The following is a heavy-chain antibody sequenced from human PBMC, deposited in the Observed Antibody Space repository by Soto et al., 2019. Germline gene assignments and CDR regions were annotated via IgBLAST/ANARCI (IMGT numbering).Heavy chain of an antibody. J-gene: IGHJ3*01. D-gene: IGHD4-4*01. V-gene: IGHV1-8*01. Sequence: ASVKVSCKASGYTFTSYDINWVRQATGQGLEWMGWVNPNSGSTVYAQKFQGRLTLARDTSISTAYLELSSLRSEDTAVYYCARGRLQWMSLDVWGQGTMVTVSS. CDR2: VNPNSGST. CDR1: GYTFTSYD. CDR3: ARGRLQWMSLDV.